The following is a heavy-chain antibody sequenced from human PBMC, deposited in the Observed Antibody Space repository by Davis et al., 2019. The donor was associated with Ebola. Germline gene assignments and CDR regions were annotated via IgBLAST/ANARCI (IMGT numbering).Heavy chain of an antibody. CDR1: GFTFSNYY. Sequence: GSLLKISCAASGFTFSNYYLHWVRQAPGKGLEWVAVIWYDGSNKYYADSVKGRFTISRDNSKNTLYLQMNSLRAEDTAVYYCARVGGYSSGWSDYWGQGTLVTVSS. J-gene: IGHJ4*02. D-gene: IGHD6-19*01. V-gene: IGHV3-33*08. CDR2: IWYDGSNK. CDR3: ARVGGYSSGWSDY.